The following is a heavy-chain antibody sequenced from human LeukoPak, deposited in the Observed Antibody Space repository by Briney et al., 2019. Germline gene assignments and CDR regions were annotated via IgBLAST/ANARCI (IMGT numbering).Heavy chain of an antibody. V-gene: IGHV1-2*04. Sequence: ASVKVSCKASGYTFTGYYMHWVRQAPGQGLEWMGWINPNSGGTNYAQKFQGWVTMTRDTSISTAYMELSRLRSDVTAVYYCARERRWSSRNWFDPWGQGTLVTVSS. CDR1: GYTFTGYY. J-gene: IGHJ5*02. D-gene: IGHD4-23*01. CDR3: ARERRWSSRNWFDP. CDR2: INPNSGGT.